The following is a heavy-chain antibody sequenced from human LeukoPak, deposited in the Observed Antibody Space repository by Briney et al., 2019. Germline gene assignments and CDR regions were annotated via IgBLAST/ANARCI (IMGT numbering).Heavy chain of an antibody. CDR3: ARGVDGYNYGKGAFDI. D-gene: IGHD5-24*01. Sequence: PGGSLRLSCGASGFSIISNYMSWVRQAPGKGLQWVSVIFSAGSTNYADSVKGRSTISRDTSKNTMYLQMNSLRAEDTAVYYYARGVDGYNYGKGAFDIWGQGTMVPVSS. CDR2: IFSAGST. V-gene: IGHV3-66*01. CDR1: GFSIISNY. J-gene: IGHJ3*02.